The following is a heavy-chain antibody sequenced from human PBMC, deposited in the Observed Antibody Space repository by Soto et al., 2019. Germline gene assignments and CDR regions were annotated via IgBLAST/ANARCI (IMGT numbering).Heavy chain of an antibody. CDR3: ARLVTAGVVIIPSYFDY. CDR1: GGTFSSYA. V-gene: IGHV1-69*01. J-gene: IGHJ4*02. D-gene: IGHD3-3*01. CDR2: IIPIFGTA. Sequence: QVQLVQSGAEVKKPGSSVKVSCKASGGTFSSYAISWVRQAPGQGLEWMGGIIPIFGTANYAQKFQGRVTITAVESTSTAYMELSSLRSEDTAVYYCARLVTAGVVIIPSYFDYWGQGTLVTVSS.